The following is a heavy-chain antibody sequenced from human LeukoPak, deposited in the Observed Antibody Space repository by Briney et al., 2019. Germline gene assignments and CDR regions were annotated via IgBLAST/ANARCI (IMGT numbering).Heavy chain of an antibody. J-gene: IGHJ4*02. CDR3: ARLGFRTGDNSLADY. D-gene: IGHD2-8*02. CDR1: GVSISGYY. V-gene: IGHV4-59*08. CDR2: IFYSGST. Sequence: SETLSLTCTVSGVSISGYYWSWIRQPPGKGLECIGYIFYSGSTNYNPSFKSRVSISLDTSKSQFSLKLTSVTAADTAMYYCARLGFRTGDNSLADYWGRGTQVTVSS.